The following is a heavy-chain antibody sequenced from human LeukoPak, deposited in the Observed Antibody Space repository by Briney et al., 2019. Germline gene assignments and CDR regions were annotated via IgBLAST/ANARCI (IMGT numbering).Heavy chain of an antibody. D-gene: IGHD3-10*01. CDR2: IGTAGDT. CDR1: GFTVSSNY. CDR3: ARVTRGPAGRYFDY. Sequence: GGSLRLSCAASGFTVSSNYMSWVRQATGKGLEWVSAIGTAGDTYYPGSVKGRFTISRENAKNSLYLQMNSLRAGDTAVYYCARVTRGPAGRYFDYWGQGTLVTVSS. J-gene: IGHJ4*02. V-gene: IGHV3-13*01.